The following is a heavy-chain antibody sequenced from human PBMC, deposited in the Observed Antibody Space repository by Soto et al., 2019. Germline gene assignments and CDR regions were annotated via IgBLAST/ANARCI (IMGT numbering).Heavy chain of an antibody. J-gene: IGHJ5*02. CDR1: GDTISTGGYT. CDR3: ARGMGEYQLLSRWFDP. D-gene: IGHD2-2*01. Sequence: PSETLSLTCDVSGDTISTGGYTWAWIRQPPGKALEWIGHTYHSGNPYYNPSLKSRVIISVDRSKNQFSLKVRSVTAADTAVYYCARGMGEYQLLSRWFDPWGQGTLVTVSS. CDR2: TYHSGNP. V-gene: IGHV4-30-2*01.